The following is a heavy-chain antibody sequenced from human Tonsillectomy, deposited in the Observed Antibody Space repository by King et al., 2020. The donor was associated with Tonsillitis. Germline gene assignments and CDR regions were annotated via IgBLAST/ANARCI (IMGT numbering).Heavy chain of an antibody. CDR3: ARTDRDGHTFRWLDP. V-gene: IGHV7-4-1*01. J-gene: IGHJ5*01. Sequence: VQLVESGSELKKPGASVKVSCTASGYTFNSSAINWVRQAPGQGLEWMGWINTSTGNPTYAQGFTGRFVFSLDTSVSTTYLQIFSLEAEDTAVYYCARTDRDGHTFRWLDPWGQGTLVTVSS. CDR1: GYTFNSSA. D-gene: IGHD5-24*01. CDR2: INTSTGNP.